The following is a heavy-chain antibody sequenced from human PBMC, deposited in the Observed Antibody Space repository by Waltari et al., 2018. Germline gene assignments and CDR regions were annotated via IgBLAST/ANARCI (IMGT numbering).Heavy chain of an antibody. V-gene: IGHV4-59*11. J-gene: IGHJ4*02. Sequence: QGQLQESGPGLVKPSETLSLTCTVSGGSISSHYWSWIRQPPGKGLEWIGYIYYSGSTNYNPSLKSRVTISVDTSKNQFSLKLTSVTAEDTAVYYCARDPDSSSWHFDYWGQGTLVTVSS. CDR2: IYYSGST. CDR1: GGSISSHY. CDR3: ARDPDSSSWHFDY. D-gene: IGHD6-13*01.